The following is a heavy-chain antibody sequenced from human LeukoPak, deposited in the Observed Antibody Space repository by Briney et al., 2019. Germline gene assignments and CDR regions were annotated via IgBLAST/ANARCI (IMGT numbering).Heavy chain of an antibody. CDR3: AKEDVVVITIRYFQH. J-gene: IGHJ1*01. D-gene: IGHD3-22*01. Sequence: PGRSLRLSCAASGFTFSSYGMHWVRQAPGKGLEWVAVISYDGSNKYYADSVKGRFTISRDNSKNTLYLQMNSLRTEDTAIYHCAKEDVVVITIRYFQHWGQGTLVTVSS. CDR2: ISYDGSNK. V-gene: IGHV3-30*18. CDR1: GFTFSSYG.